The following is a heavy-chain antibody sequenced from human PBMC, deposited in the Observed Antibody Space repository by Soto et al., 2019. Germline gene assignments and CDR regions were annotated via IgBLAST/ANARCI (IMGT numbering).Heavy chain of an antibody. CDR1: GYSFTSYW. Sequence: GESLKISCKGSGYSFTSYWIGWVRQMPGKGLEWMGIIYPGDSDTRYSPSFQGQVTISADKSISTAYLQWSSLKASDTAMYYCARHSCSSTSCYEVWWFDLWGQGTLVTVSS. J-gene: IGHJ5*02. CDR2: IYPGDSDT. D-gene: IGHD2-2*01. V-gene: IGHV5-51*01. CDR3: ARHSCSSTSCYEVWWFDL.